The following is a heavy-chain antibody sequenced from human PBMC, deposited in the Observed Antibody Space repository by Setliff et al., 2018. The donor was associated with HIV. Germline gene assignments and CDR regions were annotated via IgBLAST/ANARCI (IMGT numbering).Heavy chain of an antibody. Sequence: PSETLSLTCDVSGGPFSGYYWNWMRQPPGRGLEWIGEINHSGDTNYNPSLKSRVTISVDTSKNQFSLNLTSVTAADTGVYYCARAPSTVTSRFDYWGQGTLVTVSS. CDR1: GGPFSGYY. J-gene: IGHJ4*02. V-gene: IGHV4-34*01. CDR3: ARAPSTVTSRFDY. D-gene: IGHD4-17*01. CDR2: INHSGDT.